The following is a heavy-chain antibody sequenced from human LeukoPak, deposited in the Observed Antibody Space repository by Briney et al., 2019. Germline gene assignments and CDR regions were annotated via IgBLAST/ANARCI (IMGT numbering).Heavy chain of an antibody. CDR2: ISWNSGSI. CDR1: GFIFNNYA. CDR3: ARDPAGGAYDL. J-gene: IGHJ3*01. V-gene: IGHV3-9*01. Sequence: GGSLRLSCAGSGFIFNNYAMHWVRQAPGKGLEWVSGISWNSGSIGYADSVKGRFTISRDNAKNSLYLQMNSLRAEDTAVYYCARDPAGGAYDLWGHGTMVTVSS.